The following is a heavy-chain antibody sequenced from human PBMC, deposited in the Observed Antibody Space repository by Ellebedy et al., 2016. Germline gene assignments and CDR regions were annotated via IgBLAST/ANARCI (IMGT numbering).Heavy chain of an antibody. CDR2: ISGSGGST. D-gene: IGHD3-10*01. J-gene: IGHJ4*02. Sequence: GGSLRLXXAASGFTFSSYAISWVRQAPGKGLEWVSAISGSGGSTYYADSVKGRFTISRDNSKNTLYLQMNSLRAEDTAVYYCARAPSDYYGSGSLDYWGQGTLVTVSS. CDR1: GFTFSSYA. CDR3: ARAPSDYYGSGSLDY. V-gene: IGHV3-23*01.